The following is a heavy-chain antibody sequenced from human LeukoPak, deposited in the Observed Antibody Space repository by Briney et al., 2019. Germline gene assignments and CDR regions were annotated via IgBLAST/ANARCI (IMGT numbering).Heavy chain of an antibody. Sequence: SETLSLTCAVYGGSFSGYHWSWIRQPPGKGLEWIGEINHSGSTNYNPSLKSRVTISVDTSKNQFSLKLSSVTAADTAVYYCARDPIHNWNDSGDYWGQGTLVTVSS. V-gene: IGHV4-34*01. CDR1: GGSFSGYH. CDR3: ARDPIHNWNDSGDY. D-gene: IGHD1-1*01. J-gene: IGHJ4*02. CDR2: INHSGST.